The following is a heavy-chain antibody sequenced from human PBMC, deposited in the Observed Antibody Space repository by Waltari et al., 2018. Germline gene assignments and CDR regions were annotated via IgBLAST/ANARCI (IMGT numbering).Heavy chain of an antibody. CDR3: ARKGGRGYTYGPFYYDS. D-gene: IGHD5-18*01. CDR2: INSDGGSI. Sequence: EVQLVEAGGDIVQPGGSLRLSCAASGFRFSDYWMHWVRQVPGKGLVWVSRINSDGGSISYSASVKGRFTISRDNSKNMLYLQLNSLRAEDTAVYYCARKGGRGYTYGPFYYDSWGQGTLVTVSS. CDR1: GFRFSDYW. J-gene: IGHJ4*02. V-gene: IGHV3-74*01.